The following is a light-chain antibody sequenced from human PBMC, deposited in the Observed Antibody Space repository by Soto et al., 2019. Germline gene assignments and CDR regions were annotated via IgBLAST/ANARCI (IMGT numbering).Light chain of an antibody. Sequence: QSVLTQPPSVSGAPGQRVTISCIGSSSNIGAGFDVNWYQQLPGTAPKLLIYANTNRPSGVPDRFSGSKSGTSASLAITGLQAEDAADYYCQSYAPRLRWVFAGGTKVTVL. J-gene: IGLJ2*01. CDR3: QSYAPRLRWV. CDR1: SSNIGAGFD. V-gene: IGLV1-40*01. CDR2: ANT.